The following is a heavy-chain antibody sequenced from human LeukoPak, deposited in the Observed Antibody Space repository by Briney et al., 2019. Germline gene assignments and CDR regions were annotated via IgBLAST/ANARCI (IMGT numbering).Heavy chain of an antibody. Sequence: KAGGSLRLSCAASGFTFSSYSMNWVRQAPGKGLEWVSSISSSSSYIYYADSVKGRFTISRDNAKNSLYLQMNSLRAEDTAVYYCARARIAAAGFDYWGQGTPVTVSS. J-gene: IGHJ4*02. CDR1: GFTFSSYS. D-gene: IGHD6-13*01. CDR3: ARARIAAAGFDY. CDR2: ISSSSSYI. V-gene: IGHV3-21*01.